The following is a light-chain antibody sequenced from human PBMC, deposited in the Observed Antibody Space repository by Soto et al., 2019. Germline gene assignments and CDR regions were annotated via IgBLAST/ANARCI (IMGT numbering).Light chain of an antibody. CDR3: QQSYSTPWT. CDR1: QSISSY. Sequence: DIQMTQSPSSLSASVGDRVTITFRASQSISSYLNWYQQKPGEAPKLLIYAASSLQSGVPSRFSGSGSGTDFTLTISSLQPEDFATYYCQQSYSTPWTFGQGTKVDIK. V-gene: IGKV1-39*01. CDR2: AAS. J-gene: IGKJ1*01.